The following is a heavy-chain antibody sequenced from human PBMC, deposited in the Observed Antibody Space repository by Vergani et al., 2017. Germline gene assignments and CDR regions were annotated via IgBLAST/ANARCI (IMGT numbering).Heavy chain of an antibody. CDR1: GFTFRSYA. J-gene: IGHJ6*02. Sequence: QVQLVESGGGVVQPGRSLRLSCAASGFTFRSYAMHWVRQAPGKGLEWVAVISYDGSNKYYAESVKGRFTISRDNSKNTLYLQMNSLRAEDTAVYYCAGGPQGQQLLEGMDVWGQGTTVTVSS. CDR2: ISYDGSNK. CDR3: AGGPQGQQLLEGMDV. D-gene: IGHD6-13*01. V-gene: IGHV3-30*01.